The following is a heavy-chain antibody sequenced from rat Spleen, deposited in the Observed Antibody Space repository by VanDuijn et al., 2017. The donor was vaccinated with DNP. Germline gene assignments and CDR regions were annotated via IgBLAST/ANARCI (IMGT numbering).Heavy chain of an antibody. CDR2: ISPSAGST. Sequence: EVQLVESGGGLVQPGRSLKLSCAASGFTFSNYGMAWVRQAPTKGLEWVASISPSAGSTYYRDSVKGRFTVSRDNAKGSLYLQMDSLRSEDTATYYCARSELAYFAYWGQGTLVTVSS. J-gene: IGHJ3*01. V-gene: IGHV5S13*01. CDR1: GFTFSNYG. CDR3: ARSELAYFAY. D-gene: IGHD5-1*01.